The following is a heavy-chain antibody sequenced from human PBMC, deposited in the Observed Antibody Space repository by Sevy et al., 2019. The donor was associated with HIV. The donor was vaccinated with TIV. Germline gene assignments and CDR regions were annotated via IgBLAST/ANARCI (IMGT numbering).Heavy chain of an antibody. CDR3: ARGKGYCTNGVCYPFDY. D-gene: IGHD2-8*01. CDR2: ISYSGST. V-gene: IGHV4-59*01. J-gene: IGHJ4*02. Sequence: SETLSLTCTVSGGSISSYYWTWIRQPPGKGLEWIGYISYSGSTNYNPSLKSRVAISVDTSKKQFSLKLSSVTAADTAVYYCARGKGYCTNGVCYPFDYWGQRTLVTVSS. CDR1: GGSISSYY.